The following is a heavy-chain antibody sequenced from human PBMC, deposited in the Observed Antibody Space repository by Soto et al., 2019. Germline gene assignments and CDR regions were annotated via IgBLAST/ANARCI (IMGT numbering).Heavy chain of an antibody. CDR3: ARRGYSYGEWGGY. CDR1: GYTFTSYG. D-gene: IGHD5-18*01. J-gene: IGHJ4*02. V-gene: IGHV1-18*01. CDR2: ISAYNGNT. Sequence: QVQLVQSGAEVKKPGASVKVSCKASGYTFTSYGISWVRQAPGQGLEWMGWISAYNGNTNYAQKLQGRVTITTDTSTSTAYMDLRSTWYDVTDEDYGARRGYSYGEWGGYWGQGTLVTVSS.